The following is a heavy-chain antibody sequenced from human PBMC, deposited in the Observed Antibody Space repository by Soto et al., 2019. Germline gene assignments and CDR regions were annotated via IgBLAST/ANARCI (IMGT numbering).Heavy chain of an antibody. V-gene: IGHV4-31*03. CDR3: ARDNKGSSSGFSPTFDY. CDR1: GGSISSGGYY. CDR2: IYYSGST. J-gene: IGHJ4*02. D-gene: IGHD6-19*01. Sequence: PSETLALTCTVSGGSISSGGYYWSWIRQHPGKGMEWIGYIYYSGSTYYNPSLKSRVTISVDTSKNQFSLKLSSVTAADTAVYYCARDNKGSSSGFSPTFDYWGQGTLVTVSS.